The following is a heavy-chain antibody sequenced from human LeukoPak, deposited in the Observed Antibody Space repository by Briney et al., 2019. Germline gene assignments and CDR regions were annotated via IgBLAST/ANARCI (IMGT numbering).Heavy chain of an antibody. CDR2: ISYDGSNK. Sequence: PGGSLRLSCAASGFTFRSYAMHWVRQVPAKGLEWVAVISYDGSNKYYADSVKGRFTISRDNSKNTLYLQMNSLGAEDTAVYYCAREQYGDIYFDSWGQGTLVTVSS. CDR1: GFTFRSYA. CDR3: AREQYGDIYFDS. D-gene: IGHD4-17*01. J-gene: IGHJ4*02. V-gene: IGHV3-30-3*01.